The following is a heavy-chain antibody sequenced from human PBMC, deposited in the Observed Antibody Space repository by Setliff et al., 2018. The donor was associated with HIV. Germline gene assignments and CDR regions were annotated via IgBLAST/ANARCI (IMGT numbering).Heavy chain of an antibody. CDR2: VNHNGNI. CDR3: AITLVGVTTEMY. Sequence: SETLSLTCAVYGGPSSGYWNWIRQSPEKGLEWIVEVNHNGNINYNPSLQSRVTVSVDTSKPQFSLEMSSLTAADTAVYYCAITLVGVTTEMYWGQGTLVTVSS. J-gene: IGHJ4*02. CDR1: GGPSSGY. V-gene: IGHV4-34*01. D-gene: IGHD2-21*02.